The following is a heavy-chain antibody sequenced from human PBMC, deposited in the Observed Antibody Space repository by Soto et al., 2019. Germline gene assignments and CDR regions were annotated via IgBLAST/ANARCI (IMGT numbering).Heavy chain of an antibody. CDR2: ISAYNGNT. V-gene: IGHV1-18*04. D-gene: IGHD3-22*01. CDR1: GYTFTSYG. Sequence: GASVKVSCKASGYTFTSYGISWVRQAPGQGLEWMGWISAYNGNTNYAQKLQGRVTMTTDTSTSTAYMELRSLRSDDTAVYYCARDQDYYDLYYHGMDVWGQGTTVTV. J-gene: IGHJ6*02. CDR3: ARDQDYYDLYYHGMDV.